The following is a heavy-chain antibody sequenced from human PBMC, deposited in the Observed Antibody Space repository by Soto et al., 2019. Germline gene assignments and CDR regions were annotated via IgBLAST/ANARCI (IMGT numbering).Heavy chain of an antibody. CDR1: WFTVSSNY. CDR2: IYSGGIT. V-gene: IGHV3-53*01. D-gene: IGHD6-6*01. CDR3: VRDFGSSSEGGMDV. J-gene: IGHJ6*02. Sequence: VGSLRLSCAASWFTVSSNYMSWVRQAPGKGLEWVSVIYSGGITFYADSVKGRFTISRDNSKNTLYLQMNSLRGEDTAVYYCVRDFGSSSEGGMDVWGQGTTVTVSS.